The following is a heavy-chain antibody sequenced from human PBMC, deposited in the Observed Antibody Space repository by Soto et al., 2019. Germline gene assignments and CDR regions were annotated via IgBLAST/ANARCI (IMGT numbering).Heavy chain of an antibody. CDR2: IWSDGSHK. Sequence: QVQLVESGGGVVQPGRSLRLSCATSGFTFSNHGMHWVRQPPGKGLEWVAGIWSDGSHKDYADSVKGRFTITRDNSQKTLSLRVDSLRAEDTAVYFCAREGPISGTNPFDVWGQGTMVIISS. V-gene: IGHV3-33*01. CDR3: AREGPISGTNPFDV. CDR1: GFTFSNHG. D-gene: IGHD1-20*01. J-gene: IGHJ3*01.